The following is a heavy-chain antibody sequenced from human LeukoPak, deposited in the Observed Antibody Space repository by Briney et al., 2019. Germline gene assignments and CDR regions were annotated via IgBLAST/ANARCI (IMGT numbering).Heavy chain of an antibody. V-gene: IGHV3-30*18. D-gene: IGHD5-18*01. CDR3: AKDPYSYGLNYFDY. CDR2: ISYDGSNK. J-gene: IGHJ4*02. CDR1: GFTFSSYG. Sequence: PGRSLRLSCAASGFTFSSYGMHWVRQAPGKGLEWVAVISYDGSNKYYADSVKGRFTISRDNSKNTLYLQMNSLRAEDTAVYYCAKDPYSYGLNYFDYWGQGTPVTVSS.